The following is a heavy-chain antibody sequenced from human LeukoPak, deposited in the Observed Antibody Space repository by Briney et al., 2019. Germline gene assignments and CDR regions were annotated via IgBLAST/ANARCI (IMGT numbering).Heavy chain of an antibody. Sequence: GGSLRLSCAASGFTFSSYSMNWVRQAPGKGLEWVSSISSSSSYIYYADSVKGRFTISRDNAKNSLYLQMNSLRAEDTAVYYCARVRRGDYGMDVWGQGTTVTVSS. J-gene: IGHJ6*02. CDR2: ISSSSSYI. CDR3: ARVRRGDYGMDV. V-gene: IGHV3-21*01. CDR1: GFTFSSYS.